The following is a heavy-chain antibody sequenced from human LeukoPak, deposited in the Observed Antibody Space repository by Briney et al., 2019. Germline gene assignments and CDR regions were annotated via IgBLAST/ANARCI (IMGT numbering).Heavy chain of an antibody. CDR2: VYRGASI. D-gene: IGHD4-23*01. CDR3: ARGRPHGNDY. J-gene: IGHJ4*02. Sequence: PGRSLRLSCAASGFTVSRNSMAWVRQSPGKGLEWVSIVYRGASIYYLDSVKGRFTISRDNSENTLYLQMNSLRVEDTAVYYCARGRPHGNDYWGQGTLVTVSS. CDR1: GFTVSRNS. V-gene: IGHV3-53*01.